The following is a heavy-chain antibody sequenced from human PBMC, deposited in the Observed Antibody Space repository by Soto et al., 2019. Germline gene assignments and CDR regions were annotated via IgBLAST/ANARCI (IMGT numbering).Heavy chain of an antibody. D-gene: IGHD2-2*01. V-gene: IGHV4-59*12. CDR2: IYYSGST. CDR3: ARRSGGSVRYCSSTSCPPFNWFDP. J-gene: IGHJ5*02. CDR1: GGSISSYY. Sequence: SETLSLTCTVSGGSISSYYWSWIRQPPGKGLEWIGYIYYSGSTNYNPSLKSRVTISVDTSKNQFSLKLSSVTAADTAVYYCARRSGGSVRYCSSTSCPPFNWFDPWGQGTPVTVSS.